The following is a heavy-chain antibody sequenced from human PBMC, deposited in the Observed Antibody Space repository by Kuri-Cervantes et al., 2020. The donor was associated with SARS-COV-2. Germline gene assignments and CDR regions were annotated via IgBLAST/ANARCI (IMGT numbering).Heavy chain of an antibody. CDR3: ARSSGGYDARFDP. CDR1: GGSISSGGYY. J-gene: IGHJ5*02. V-gene: IGHV4-31*03. Sequence: SCTVPGGSISSGGYYWSWIRQHPGKGLEWIGYIYYSGSTYYNPSLKSRVTISVDTSKNQFSLKLSSVTAADTAVYYCARSSGGYDARFDPWGQGTLVTVSS. D-gene: IGHD3-10*01. CDR2: IYYSGST.